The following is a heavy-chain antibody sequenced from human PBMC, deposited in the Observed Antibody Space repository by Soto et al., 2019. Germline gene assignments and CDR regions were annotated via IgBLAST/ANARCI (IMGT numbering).Heavy chain of an antibody. CDR1: GLTFSGAD. CDR3: ATHSWDH. CDR2: ISGSGGDI. Sequence: EVQLSESGGGLVQPGGSLRLSCAASGLTFSGADLSWVRQAPGKGLEWVSAISGSGGDIHYADSVKGRFTVSRDNPKNTLFLQMSSLRVEDTAIYYCATHSWDHWGQGTLVTVSS. J-gene: IGHJ4*02. V-gene: IGHV3-23*01.